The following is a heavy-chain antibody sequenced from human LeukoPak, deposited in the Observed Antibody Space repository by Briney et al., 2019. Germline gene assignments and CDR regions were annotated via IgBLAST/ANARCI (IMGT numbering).Heavy chain of an antibody. Sequence: GASVKVSCKASGYTFTSYDINWVPKATGQGLEWMGWMNPNSGNTGYAQKFQGRVTITRNTSISTAYMELSSLRSEDTAVYYCARGRGGGATSRDDYWGQGTLVTVSS. CDR1: GYTFTSYD. CDR3: ARGRGGGATSRDDY. V-gene: IGHV1-8*03. D-gene: IGHD1-26*01. CDR2: MNPNSGNT. J-gene: IGHJ4*02.